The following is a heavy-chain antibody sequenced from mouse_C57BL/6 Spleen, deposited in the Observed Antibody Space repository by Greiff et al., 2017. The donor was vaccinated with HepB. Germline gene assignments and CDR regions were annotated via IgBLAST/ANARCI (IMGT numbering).Heavy chain of an antibody. CDR2: IYPGDGDT. CDR1: GYAFSSSW. Sequence: LQESGPELVKPGASVKISCKASGYAFSSSWMNWVKQRPGKGLEWIGRIYPGDGDTNYNGKFKGKATLTADKSSSTAYMQLSSLTSEDSAVYFCARGESDYWGQGTTLTVSS. CDR3: ARGESDY. V-gene: IGHV1-82*01. J-gene: IGHJ2*01.